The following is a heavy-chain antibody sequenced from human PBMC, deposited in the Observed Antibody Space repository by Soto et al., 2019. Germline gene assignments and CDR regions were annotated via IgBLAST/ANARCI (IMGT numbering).Heavy chain of an antibody. D-gene: IGHD2-15*01. J-gene: IGHJ4*02. CDR2: ISYDGSNK. CDR3: AKSLGEDCSGGMCYFRSVDY. CDR1: GFTFSSYG. Sequence: QVQLVESGGGVVQPGRSLRLSCAASGFTFSSYGMHWVCQAPGKGLEWVAAISYDGSNKYYADSVKDRFTISRDNSKNTVYLQMNSLRAEDTAVYYCAKSLGEDCSGGMCYFRSVDYWGQGTLVTVSS. V-gene: IGHV3-30*18.